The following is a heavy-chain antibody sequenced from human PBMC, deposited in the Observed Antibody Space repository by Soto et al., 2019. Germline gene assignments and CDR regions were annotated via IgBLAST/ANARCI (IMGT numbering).Heavy chain of an antibody. Sequence: AGGSLRLSXAASGFTFSSYSMSWVRQAPGKGLEWVSGFRSGGDDDTTYYADSVRGRFTISRDNSKNTLFLQMNSLRAEDTAIYYCAKKVNSGSGSQFFDYWGQGTLVTVSS. D-gene: IGHD3-10*01. CDR3: AKKVNSGSGSQFFDY. V-gene: IGHV3-23*01. J-gene: IGHJ4*02. CDR1: GFTFSSYS. CDR2: FRSGGDDDTT.